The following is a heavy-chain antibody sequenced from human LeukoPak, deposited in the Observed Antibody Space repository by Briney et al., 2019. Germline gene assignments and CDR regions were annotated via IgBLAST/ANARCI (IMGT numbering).Heavy chain of an antibody. J-gene: IGHJ5*02. Sequence: GASVKVSCKTSGYTFIMNYIHWVRQAPGQGLEWMGIINPSGGTTIYAQNFQGRVTMTRDTSTSTVHMELSSLTSDDTAVYYCASTGPNLLRYFDWPPFDPWGQGTLVTVSS. CDR3: ASTGPNLLRYFDWPPFDP. D-gene: IGHD3-9*01. CDR2: INPSGGTT. V-gene: IGHV1-46*01. CDR1: GYTFIMNY.